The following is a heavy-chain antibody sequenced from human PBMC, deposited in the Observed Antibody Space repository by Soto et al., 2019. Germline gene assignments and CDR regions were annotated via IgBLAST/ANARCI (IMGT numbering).Heavy chain of an antibody. V-gene: IGHV3-23*01. CDR3: AKGLSIAAAGTFDY. CDR2: ISGSGGNT. CDR1: GFTFVSYA. Sequence: PGGSLRLSCAASGFTFVSYAMSWVRQAPGKGLEWFSGISGSGGNTYNADSVKGRFTISRDNSKNTLYLDMISLRAEDTAVYYCAKGLSIAAAGTFDYWGQGTLVTVSS. D-gene: IGHD6-13*01. J-gene: IGHJ4*02.